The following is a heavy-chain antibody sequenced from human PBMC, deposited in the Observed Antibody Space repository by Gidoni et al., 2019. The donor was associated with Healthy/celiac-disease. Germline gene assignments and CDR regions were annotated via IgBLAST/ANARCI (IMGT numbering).Heavy chain of an antibody. CDR1: GGTFSSYA. J-gene: IGHJ6*03. V-gene: IGHV1-69*06. Sequence: QVQLVQSGAEVKKPGSSVKVSCKASGGTFSSYAISWVRQAPGQGLEWMGGIIPIFGTANYAQKFQGRVTITADKSTSTAYMELSSLRSEDTAVYYCARVVLGGELEYYYYMDVWGKGTTVTVSS. D-gene: IGHD1-26*01. CDR2: IIPIFGTA. CDR3: ARVVLGGELEYYYYMDV.